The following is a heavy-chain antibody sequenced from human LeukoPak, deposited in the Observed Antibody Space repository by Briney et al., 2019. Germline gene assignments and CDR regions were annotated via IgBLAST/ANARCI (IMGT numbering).Heavy chain of an antibody. D-gene: IGHD3-22*01. CDR1: GGSVSSGSYY. Sequence: SETLSLTYTVSGGSVSSGSYYWSWIRQPPGEGLEWIGYIYYSGSTNYNPSLKSRVTISVDTSKNQFSLKLSSVTAADTAVYYCARGYYYYDSSGYPRYYYYGMDVWGQGTTVTVSS. V-gene: IGHV4-61*01. CDR2: IYYSGST. CDR3: ARGYYYYDSSGYPRYYYYGMDV. J-gene: IGHJ6*02.